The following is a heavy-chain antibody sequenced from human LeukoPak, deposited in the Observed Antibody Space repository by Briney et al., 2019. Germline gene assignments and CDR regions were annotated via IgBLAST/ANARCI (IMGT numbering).Heavy chain of an antibody. CDR2: IYYSGST. Sequence: PSETLSLTCTVSGGSISSSSYYWGWIRQPPGKGLEWTGSIYYSGSTYYNPSLESRVTISVDTSKNQFSLKLSSVTAADTAVYYCARDSPVPTRDCTNGVCPPSWFDPWGQGTLVTVSS. V-gene: IGHV4-39*07. CDR3: ARDSPVPTRDCTNGVCPPSWFDP. CDR1: GGSISSSSYY. J-gene: IGHJ5*02. D-gene: IGHD2-8*01.